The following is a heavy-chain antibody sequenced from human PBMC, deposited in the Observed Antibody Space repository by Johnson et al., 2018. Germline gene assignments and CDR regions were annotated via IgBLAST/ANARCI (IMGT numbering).Heavy chain of an antibody. V-gene: IGHV1-69*04. D-gene: IGHD1-26*01. CDR1: GGTFSSYT. CDR3: ARDFGHSGSPFQH. Sequence: QVQLVQSGAEVKKPGSSVKVSCKASGGTFSSYTISWVRQAPGQGLEWMGRIIPILGIANYAQKFQGRVTITADKSTSTAYMELSSLRSEDTAGYYCARDFGHSGSPFQHWGQGTLVTVSS. CDR2: IIPILGIA. J-gene: IGHJ1*01.